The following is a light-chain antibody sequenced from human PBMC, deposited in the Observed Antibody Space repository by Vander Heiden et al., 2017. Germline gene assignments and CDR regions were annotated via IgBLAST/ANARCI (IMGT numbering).Light chain of an antibody. CDR2: AAS. Sequence: EIVLTQSPGTLSLSPGERATLSCRASQGVTTNYLAWYQQQPGQPPRLLIYAASSRATSIPDRFSCSGSGTDFTLTISRLEPEDFALYYCQQYGSSPSLTFCGVTKVEIK. CDR3: QQYGSSPSLT. CDR1: QGVTTNY. J-gene: IGKJ4*01. V-gene: IGKV3-20*01.